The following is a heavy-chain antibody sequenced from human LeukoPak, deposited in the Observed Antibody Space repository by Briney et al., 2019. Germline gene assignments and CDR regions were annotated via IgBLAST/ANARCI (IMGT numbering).Heavy chain of an antibody. V-gene: IGHV5-51*01. D-gene: IGHD3-10*01. CDR2: IYPGDSNA. Sequence: GGSLKISCRTSGFTFTNYYIGWVRQMPGKGLEGMGIIYPGDSNARYGPSFQGQVTMSVDNSINTAYLQWSSLRASDTAMYYCAREGSYTGSDTHDYWGQGTLVTVSS. CDR3: AREGSYTGSDTHDY. CDR1: GFTFTNYY. J-gene: IGHJ4*02.